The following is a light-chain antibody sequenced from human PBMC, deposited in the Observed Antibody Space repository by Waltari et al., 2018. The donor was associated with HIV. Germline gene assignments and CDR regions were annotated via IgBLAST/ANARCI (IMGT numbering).Light chain of an antibody. CDR2: DDE. V-gene: IGLV1-51*01. Sequence: QSVLTQPPSVSAAPGQKVTISCSGGSSNVGASYVSWYQQHPGAPPNLLIFDDEHRPPGIPDRFAGSKSGTSATLGITGLQTGDEADYYCATWDNRLTTVLFGGGTKLTVL. CDR1: SSNVGASY. CDR3: ATWDNRLTTVL. J-gene: IGLJ2*01.